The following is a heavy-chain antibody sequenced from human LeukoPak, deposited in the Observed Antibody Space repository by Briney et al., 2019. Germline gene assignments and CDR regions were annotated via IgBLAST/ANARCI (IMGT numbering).Heavy chain of an antibody. Sequence: GGSLRLSCAASGFTFRSYAMSWVRQAPGKGLEWVSAIGGSGGNTYYADSVKGRFTISRDNSKSTLYLQMNSLRAEDTALYYCAKPQSCTDCLAEFDYWGQGKLVTVSS. J-gene: IGHJ4*02. D-gene: IGHD2-8*02. CDR1: GFTFRSYA. V-gene: IGHV3-23*01. CDR3: AKPQSCTDCLAEFDY. CDR2: IGGSGGNT.